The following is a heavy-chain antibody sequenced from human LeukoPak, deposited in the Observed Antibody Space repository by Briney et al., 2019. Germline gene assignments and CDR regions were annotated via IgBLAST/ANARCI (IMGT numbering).Heavy chain of an antibody. D-gene: IGHD6-13*01. Sequence: GRSLRLSCEASGFTFDDYGMHWVRQAPGKGLEWVSSISWNSASVGYVDSVKGRFTISRDNAKKTLYLQMNSLRAEDTALYYCAKDYGYSSSWYDYWGQGTLVTVSS. CDR1: GFTFDDYG. CDR2: ISWNSASV. V-gene: IGHV3-9*01. J-gene: IGHJ4*02. CDR3: AKDYGYSSSWYDY.